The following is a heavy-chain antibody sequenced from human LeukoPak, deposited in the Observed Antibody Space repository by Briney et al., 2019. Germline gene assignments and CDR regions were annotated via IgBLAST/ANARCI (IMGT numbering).Heavy chain of an antibody. CDR1: GFTFSDYY. Sequence: GGSLRLSCAASGFTFSDYYMTWIRQAPGKGLEWLSYISPSSSSTIYADPVKGRFTISRDSAKNSLYLQMDSLRAEDTAVYYCARERRLSDWGQGTLVTVSS. D-gene: IGHD6-25*01. J-gene: IGHJ4*02. V-gene: IGHV3-11*06. CDR2: ISPSSSST. CDR3: ARERRLSD.